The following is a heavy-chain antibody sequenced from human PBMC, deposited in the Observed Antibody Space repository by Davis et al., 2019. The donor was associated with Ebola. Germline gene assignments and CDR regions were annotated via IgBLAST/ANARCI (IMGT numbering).Heavy chain of an antibody. D-gene: IGHD6-6*01. CDR1: GGSISSYY. J-gene: IGHJ4*02. V-gene: IGHV4-59*12. CDR3: ARGLSAARLDY. Sequence: MPSETLSLTCTVSGGSISSYYWSWIRQPPGKGLEWIGYIYYSGSTNYNPSLKSRVTISVDTSKNQFSLKLSSVTAADTAVYYCARGLSAARLDYWGQGTLATVSS. CDR2: IYYSGST.